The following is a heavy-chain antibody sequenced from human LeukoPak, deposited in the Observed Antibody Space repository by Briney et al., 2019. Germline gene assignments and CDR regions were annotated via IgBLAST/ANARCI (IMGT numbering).Heavy chain of an antibody. V-gene: IGHV3-21*01. J-gene: IGHJ5*02. Sequence: PGGSLRLSCAASGFTFSSYSMNWVRQAPGKGLEWVSSISSSSSYIYYADSVKGRFTISRDNAKYSLYLQMNSLRAEDTAVYYCARSLGGDYRDLWGQGTLVTVSS. CDR1: GFTFSSYS. D-gene: IGHD4-17*01. CDR3: ARSLGGDYRDL. CDR2: ISSSSSYI.